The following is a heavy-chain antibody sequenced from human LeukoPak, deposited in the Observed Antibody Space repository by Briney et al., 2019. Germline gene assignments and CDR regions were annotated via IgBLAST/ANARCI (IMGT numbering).Heavy chain of an antibody. V-gene: IGHV3-23*01. J-gene: IGHJ4*02. CDR3: AKSPTYYYDSSGYYYVDY. D-gene: IGHD3-22*01. CDR2: ISGSGGST. Sequence: PGGSLRLSCAASGFTFSSYAMHWVRQAPGKGLEWVSAISGSGGSTYYADSVKGRFTISRDNSKNTLYLQMNSLRAEDTAVYYCAKSPTYYYDSSGYYYVDYWGQGTLVTVSS. CDR1: GFTFSSYA.